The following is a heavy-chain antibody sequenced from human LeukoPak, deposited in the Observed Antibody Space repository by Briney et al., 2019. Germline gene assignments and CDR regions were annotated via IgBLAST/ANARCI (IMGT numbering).Heavy chain of an antibody. V-gene: IGHV4-31*03. CDR3: AREAVDDAFDI. D-gene: IGHD2-2*01. CDR1: GGSISSGGYY. CDR2: IYYSGST. Sequence: PSQTLSLTCTVSGGSISSGGYYWSWIRQHPGKGLEWNGYIYYSGSTYYNPSLKSRVTISVDTSKNQFSLKLSSVTAADTAVYYCAREAVDDAFDIWGQGTMVTVSS. J-gene: IGHJ3*02.